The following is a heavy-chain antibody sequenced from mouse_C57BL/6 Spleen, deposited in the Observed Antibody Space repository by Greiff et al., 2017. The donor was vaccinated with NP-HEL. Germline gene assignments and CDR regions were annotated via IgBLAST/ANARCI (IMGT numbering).Heavy chain of an antibody. CDR1: GYTFTDYE. V-gene: IGHV1-15*01. CDR2: IDPETGGT. D-gene: IGHD3-2*02. CDR3: LDSSGSY. J-gene: IGHJ3*01. Sequence: QVQLKQSGAELVRPGASVTLSCKASGYTFTDYEMHWVKQTPVHGLEWIGAIDPETGGTAYNQKFKGKAILTADKSSSTAYMQLSSLTSEDSAVYYCLDSSGSYWGQGTLVTVSA.